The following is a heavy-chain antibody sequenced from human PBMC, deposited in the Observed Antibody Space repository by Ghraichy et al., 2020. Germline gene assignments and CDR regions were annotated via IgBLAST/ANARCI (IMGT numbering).Heavy chain of an antibody. Sequence: SETLSLTCTVSGGSVSSGSYYWSWIRQPPGKGLEWIGYIYYSGSTNYNPSLKSRVTISVDTSKNQFSLKLSSVTAADTAVYYCARDLRDIVVVPAALKRGLYYYYGMDVWGQGTTVTVSS. D-gene: IGHD2-2*01. CDR3: ARDLRDIVVVPAALKRGLYYYYGMDV. V-gene: IGHV4-61*01. CDR2: IYYSGST. CDR1: GGSVSSGSYY. J-gene: IGHJ6*02.